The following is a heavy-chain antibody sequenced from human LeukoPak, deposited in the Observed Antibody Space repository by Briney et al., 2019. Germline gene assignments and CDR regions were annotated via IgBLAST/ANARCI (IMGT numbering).Heavy chain of an antibody. CDR2: INPNIGAT. CDR1: GYTFTGYY. Sequence: ASVKVSCKASGYTFTGYYIHWVRQAPGQGLEWMGWINPNIGATNYAQKFQGRVTMTRDTSISTAYMGLSRLRSDDTAVYYCARDWGGHTNRDAFDIWGQGTMVTVSS. J-gene: IGHJ3*02. V-gene: IGHV1-2*02. D-gene: IGHD3-16*01. CDR3: ARDWGGHTNRDAFDI.